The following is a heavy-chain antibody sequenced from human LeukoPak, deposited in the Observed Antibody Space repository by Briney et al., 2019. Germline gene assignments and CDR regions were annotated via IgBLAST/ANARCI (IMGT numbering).Heavy chain of an antibody. V-gene: IGHV4-61*05. CDR1: GGSISSSSYY. CDR2: IYYSGST. D-gene: IGHD2-15*01. Sequence: PSETLSLTCTVSGGSISSSSYYWGWIRQPPGKGLEWIGYIYYSGSTYYNPSLKSRVTISVDTSKNQFSLKLSSVTAADTAVYYCARTDPGYCSGGSCLDYWGQGTLVTVSS. J-gene: IGHJ4*02. CDR3: ARTDPGYCSGGSCLDY.